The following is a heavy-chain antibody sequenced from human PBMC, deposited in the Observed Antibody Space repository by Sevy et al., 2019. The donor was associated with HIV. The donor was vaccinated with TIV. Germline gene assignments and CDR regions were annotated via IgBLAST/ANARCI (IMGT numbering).Heavy chain of an antibody. Sequence: GGSLRLSCVASGFAFSTHAMHWVRQAPDKGLEWVAVISYDGTNKNYADSVKDRFTISRDNSKNTLYLQMNSLRADDTAVYYCARECTGWDVHLDYWGQGTLVTVSS. CDR2: ISYDGTNK. CDR1: GFAFSTHA. J-gene: IGHJ4*02. CDR3: ARECTGWDVHLDY. V-gene: IGHV3-30-3*01. D-gene: IGHD6-19*01.